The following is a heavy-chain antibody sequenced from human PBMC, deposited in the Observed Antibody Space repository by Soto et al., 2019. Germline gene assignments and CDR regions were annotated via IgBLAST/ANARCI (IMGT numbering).Heavy chain of an antibody. CDR1: GFTFSNFA. Sequence: EVQLVESGGGFAQPGESRRLSCVGSGFTFSNFAMHWVRQAPGKGLEYVSVISSNGRSTDYANSVKGRFTISRDNSKNTLYLQMGNLRDEDMAVYYCARGEDYTWGKTAAYYYHMDVWGKGTTVTVS. D-gene: IGHD3-16*01. CDR2: ISSNGRST. V-gene: IGHV3-64*01. CDR3: ARGEDYTWGKTAAYYYHMDV. J-gene: IGHJ6*03.